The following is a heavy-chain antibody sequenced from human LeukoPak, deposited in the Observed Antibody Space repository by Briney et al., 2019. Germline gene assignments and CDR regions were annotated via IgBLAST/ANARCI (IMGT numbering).Heavy chain of an antibody. Sequence: TETLSLTCTVSGGSISSYYWSWIRQPPGKGLEWIGYIYYSGSTNYNPSLKSRVTISVDTSKNQFSLKLSSVTAADTAVYYCARHFAFSYYYMDVWGKGTTVTVSS. CDR3: ARHFAFSYYYMDV. V-gene: IGHV4-59*08. J-gene: IGHJ6*03. CDR2: IYYSGST. CDR1: GGSISSYY.